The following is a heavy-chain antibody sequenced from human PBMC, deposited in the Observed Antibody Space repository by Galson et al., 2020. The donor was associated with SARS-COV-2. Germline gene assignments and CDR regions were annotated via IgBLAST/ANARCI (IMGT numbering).Heavy chain of an antibody. CDR1: GFTFKSYA. D-gene: IGHD3-22*01. J-gene: IGHJ3*02. Sequence: GGSLRLSCVASGFTFKSYAMYWVRQAPGKGLESVAVISSDGSNKDYVDSVKGRFTISRDNSKNTTYVEVNSLRTEDTAVYFCARGAYSYDSSGFGFDIWGQGTMVTVSS. CDR3: ARGAYSYDSSGFGFDI. V-gene: IGHV3-30-3*01. CDR2: ISSDGSNK.